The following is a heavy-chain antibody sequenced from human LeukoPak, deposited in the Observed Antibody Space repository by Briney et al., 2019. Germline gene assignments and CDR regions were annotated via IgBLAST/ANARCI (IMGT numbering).Heavy chain of an antibody. D-gene: IGHD3-9*01. Sequence: SETLSLTCAVYGGSFSGYYWSWIRQPPGKGLEWIGEINHSGSTNYNPSLKSRVTISVDTSKNQFSLKLSPVTAADTAVYYCARSRSYYDILTAARAFDYWGQGTLVTVSS. CDR2: INHSGST. V-gene: IGHV4-34*01. CDR3: ARSRSYYDILTAARAFDY. CDR1: GGSFSGYY. J-gene: IGHJ4*02.